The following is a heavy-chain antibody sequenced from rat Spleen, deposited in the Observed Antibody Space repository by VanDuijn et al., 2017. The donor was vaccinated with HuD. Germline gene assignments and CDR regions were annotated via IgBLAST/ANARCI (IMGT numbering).Heavy chain of an antibody. J-gene: IGHJ3*01. V-gene: IGHV2S12*01. Sequence: QVQLKESGPGLVQPSQTLSLTCTVSGFSLSSNGVSWVRQPPGKGLEWIATISSGGYTYYNSVLTSRLSFSRDTSKSQVFLKMNSLQTEDTAIYFCTRDHSYWGNYYPGGFAYWGQGTLVTVSS. D-gene: IGHD1-12*02. CDR2: ISSGGYT. CDR3: TRDHSYWGNYYPGGFAY. CDR1: GFSLSSNG.